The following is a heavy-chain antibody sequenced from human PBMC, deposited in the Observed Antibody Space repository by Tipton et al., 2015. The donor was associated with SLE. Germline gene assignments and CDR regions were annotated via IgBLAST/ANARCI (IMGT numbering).Heavy chain of an antibody. Sequence: LRLSCTVFGGSISSYYWSWIRQPPGKGLEWIGYIFYSGSTYYNPSLKSRVTISVDTSKNQFSLKLSSVTAADTAVYYCARDNYDFWSGYHSGWGQGTLVTVSS. D-gene: IGHD3-3*01. V-gene: IGHV4-59*12. CDR3: ARDNYDFWSGYHSG. CDR2: IFYSGST. CDR1: GGSISSYY. J-gene: IGHJ4*02.